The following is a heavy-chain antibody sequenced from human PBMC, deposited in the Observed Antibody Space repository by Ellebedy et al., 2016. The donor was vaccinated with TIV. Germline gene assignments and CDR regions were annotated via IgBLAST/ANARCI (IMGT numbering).Heavy chain of an antibody. Sequence: MPGGSLRLSCTVSGGSMNSYYWSWIRQPPVKGLEWIGYISYSMYYSGSTNYNPSLKSRVTISVDASKNQFSLKLTSVTAADTAVYYCARGPSGAGYMDVWGEGTTVTVSS. CDR3: ARGPSGAGYMDV. CDR1: GGSMNSYY. J-gene: IGHJ6*03. CDR2: ISYSMYYSGST. D-gene: IGHD1-26*01. V-gene: IGHV4-59*12.